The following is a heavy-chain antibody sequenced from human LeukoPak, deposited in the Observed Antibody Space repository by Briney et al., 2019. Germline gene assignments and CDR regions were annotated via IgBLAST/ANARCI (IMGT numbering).Heavy chain of an antibody. CDR3: TRPASSTSYVGYYYYMDV. CDR1: GFTFSGSA. J-gene: IGHJ6*03. CDR2: IRSKANSYAT. Sequence: GGSLRLSCAASGFTFSGSAMHWVRQASGKGLEWVGRIRSKANSYATAYAASVKGRFTISRDGSKNTAYLQMNSLKTEDTAVYYCTRPASSTSYVGYYYYMDVWGKGTTVTVSS. V-gene: IGHV3-73*01. D-gene: IGHD2-2*01.